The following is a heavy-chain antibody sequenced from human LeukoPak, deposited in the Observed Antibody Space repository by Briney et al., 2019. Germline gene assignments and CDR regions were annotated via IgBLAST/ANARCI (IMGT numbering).Heavy chain of an antibody. CDR1: GFTFSSYA. CDR3: ARDGIVVVPAAILRYYYGMDV. CDR2: ISYDGSNK. J-gene: IGHJ6*02. Sequence: PGRSLRLSCAASGFTFSSYAMHWVRQAPGKGLEWVAVISYDGSNKYYADSVKGRFTISRDNSKNTLYLQMNSLRAGDTAVYYCARDGIVVVPAAILRYYYGMDVWGQGTTVTVSS. V-gene: IGHV3-30-3*01. D-gene: IGHD2-2*02.